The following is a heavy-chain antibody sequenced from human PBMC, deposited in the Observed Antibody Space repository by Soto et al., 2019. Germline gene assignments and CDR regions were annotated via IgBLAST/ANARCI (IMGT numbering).Heavy chain of an antibody. CDR1: GGSFSGYY. CDR2: INRSGST. V-gene: IGHV4-34*01. CDR3: ARGGGRESYIDY. Sequence: PSETLSLTCAVYGGSFSGYYWSWIRQPPGKGLEWIGEINRSGSTNYNPSLKSRVTISVDTSKNQFSLKLGSVTAADTAVYYCARGGGRESYIDYWGQGTLVTVSS. D-gene: IGHD3-10*01. J-gene: IGHJ4*02.